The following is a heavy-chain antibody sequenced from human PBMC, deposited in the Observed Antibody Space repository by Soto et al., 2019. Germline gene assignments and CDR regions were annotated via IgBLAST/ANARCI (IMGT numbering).Heavy chain of an antibody. CDR1: GYSFTSYG. J-gene: IGHJ6*02. Sequence: AGVKVSCQASGYSFTSYGIGWVRQVPGQGPEWMGWISPYNGRTNYAQSVKGRVVMTTDISTNTVYLELRSRRSDDSAIYYCGRCRTDSYAMDVWGQGTTVTVSS. CDR2: ISPYNGRT. D-gene: IGHD5-18*01. CDR3: GRCRTDSYAMDV. V-gene: IGHV1-18*01.